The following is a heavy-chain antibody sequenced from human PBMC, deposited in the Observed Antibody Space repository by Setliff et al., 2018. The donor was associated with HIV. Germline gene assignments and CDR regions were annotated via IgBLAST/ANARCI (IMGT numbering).Heavy chain of an antibody. V-gene: IGHV4-59*01. CDR3: AKGAGFYGDYTFDY. J-gene: IGHJ4*02. CDR1: GGSISSFY. D-gene: IGHD4-17*01. Sequence: SETLSLTCTVSGGSISSFYWTWIRQPPGKGLEWIGYIYYSGSTNYNPSLKSRLTISVDTSKNQVSLKLSSVTAADTAVYYCAKGAGFYGDYTFDYWGQGHLVTVSS. CDR2: IYYSGST.